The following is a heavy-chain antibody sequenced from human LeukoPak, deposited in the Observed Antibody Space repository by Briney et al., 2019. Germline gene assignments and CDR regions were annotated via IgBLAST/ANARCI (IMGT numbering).Heavy chain of an antibody. CDR3: ARAFTVVVAAIPLFDY. D-gene: IGHD2-15*01. Sequence: GGSLRLSCAASGFTFSSCWMSWVRQAPGKGLEWVAVISYDGSNKYYADSVKGRFTISRDNSKNTLYLQMNSLRAEDTAVYYCARAFTVVVAAIPLFDYWGQGTLVTVSS. V-gene: IGHV3-30-3*01. J-gene: IGHJ4*02. CDR1: GFTFSSCW. CDR2: ISYDGSNK.